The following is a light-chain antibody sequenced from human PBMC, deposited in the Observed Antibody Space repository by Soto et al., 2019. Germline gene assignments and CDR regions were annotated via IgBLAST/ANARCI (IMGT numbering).Light chain of an antibody. CDR2: DVS. Sequence: QSALTQPRSVSGSPGQSVTISCTGTRSDVGAYNYVSWYQQHPGKAPKLMIYDVSKRPSGVPARFSGSKSGNTASLTISGLQAEDEADYYCAAWDDSLSGGVFGGGTKLTVL. J-gene: IGLJ3*02. CDR1: RSDVGAYNY. CDR3: AAWDDSLSGGV. V-gene: IGLV2-11*01.